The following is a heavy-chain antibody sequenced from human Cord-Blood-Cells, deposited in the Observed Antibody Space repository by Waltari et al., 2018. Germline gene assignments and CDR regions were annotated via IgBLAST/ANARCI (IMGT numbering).Heavy chain of an antibody. CDR3: ARGNCSSTSCYDY. CDR1: GGSFSGYY. D-gene: IGHD2-2*01. Sequence: QVQLQQWGAGLLKPSETLSLTCAVYGGSFSGYYWSWIRQPPGKGLEWIGEINHSGSTNYNPSLKSRVTRSVDTSKNQFSLKLSSVTAADTAVYYCARGNCSSTSCYDYWGQGTLVTVSS. V-gene: IGHV4-34*01. CDR2: INHSGST. J-gene: IGHJ4*02.